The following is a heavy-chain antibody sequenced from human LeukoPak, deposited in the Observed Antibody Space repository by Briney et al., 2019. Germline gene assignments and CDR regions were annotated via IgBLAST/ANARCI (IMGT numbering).Heavy chain of an antibody. CDR3: ARSYGDYVWFSAFDI. D-gene: IGHD4-17*01. V-gene: IGHV4-34*01. CDR1: GGSFSGYY. CDR2: INHSGST. Sequence: PSETLSLTCAVYGGSFSGYYWSWIRQPPGKGLEWIGEINHSGSTNYNPSLKSRVAISVDTSKNQFSLKLSSVTAADTAVYYCARSYGDYVWFSAFDIWGQGTIVTVSS. J-gene: IGHJ3*02.